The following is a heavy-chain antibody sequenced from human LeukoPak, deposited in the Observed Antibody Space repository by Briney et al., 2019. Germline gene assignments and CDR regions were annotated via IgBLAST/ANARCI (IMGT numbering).Heavy chain of an antibody. D-gene: IGHD6-6*01. V-gene: IGHV4-39*01. CDR1: GFTFSSYSMN. Sequence: GSLRLSCAASGFTFSSYSMNWVRQAPGKGLEWVGSIYHSGSTYYNPSLKSRVTMSVDTSKNQFSLRLSSVTAADTAFYYCARQSIAARGYYYYLDVWGKGTTVTVSS. CDR2: IYHSGST. J-gene: IGHJ6*03. CDR3: ARQSIAARGYYYYLDV.